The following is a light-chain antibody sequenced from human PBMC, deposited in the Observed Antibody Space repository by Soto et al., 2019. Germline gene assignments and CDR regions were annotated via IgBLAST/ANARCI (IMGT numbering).Light chain of an antibody. Sequence: DIQLTQSPSFLSASVGDRVTITCRASQGISSYLAWYQQKPGKAPKLLISAASTLQSGVPSRFSVSGSVTEFTLTISSLQPEDFATYYCQQLNSYLPWTFGKGTKVESK. J-gene: IGKJ1*01. CDR3: QQLNSYLPWT. CDR2: AAS. V-gene: IGKV1-9*01. CDR1: QGISSY.